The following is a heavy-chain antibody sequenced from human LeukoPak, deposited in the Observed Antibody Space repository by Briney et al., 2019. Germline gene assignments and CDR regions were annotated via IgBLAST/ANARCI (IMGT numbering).Heavy chain of an antibody. CDR1: GFTFSNYA. V-gene: IGHV3-30*04. J-gene: IGHJ4*02. D-gene: IGHD5-12*01. CDR2: MSYHVSQN. CDR3: ARDGSD. Sequence: GRSLRLSCTDSGFTFSNYAMHWVRQAPGKGVEWVAVMSYHVSQNYYAVSVKGRFTISRDNSKSTLYLQMNSLGPEVSGFYYCARDGSDWGQATLVTVSS.